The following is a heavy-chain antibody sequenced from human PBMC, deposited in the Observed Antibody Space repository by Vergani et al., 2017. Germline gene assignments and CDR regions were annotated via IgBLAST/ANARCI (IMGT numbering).Heavy chain of an antibody. CDR2: INPSGGST. D-gene: IGHD6-19*01. V-gene: IGHV1-46*01. CDR1: GYTFTSYY. J-gene: IGHJ4*02. Sequence: QVQLVQSGAEVKKPGSSVKVSCKASGYTFTSYYMHWVRQAPGQGLEWMGIINPSGGSTSYAQKFQGRVTMTRDTSTSTVYMELSSLRSEDTAVYYCATVAVSSGTFDYWGQGTLVTVSS. CDR3: ATVAVSSGTFDY.